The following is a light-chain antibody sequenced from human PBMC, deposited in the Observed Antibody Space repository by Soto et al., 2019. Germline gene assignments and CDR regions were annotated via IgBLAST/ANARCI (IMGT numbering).Light chain of an antibody. CDR1: QNINRW. V-gene: IGKV1-5*01. Sequence: DIQMTQSPSTLAASVGDRVTITCRASQNINRWLAWYQQKPWKAPKVLIYDASSLESGVPSRFSGSGSGTEFTLTITRLQPDDFATYYCQQYDGYFGPGTKVDFK. CDR3: QQYDGY. CDR2: DAS. J-gene: IGKJ3*01.